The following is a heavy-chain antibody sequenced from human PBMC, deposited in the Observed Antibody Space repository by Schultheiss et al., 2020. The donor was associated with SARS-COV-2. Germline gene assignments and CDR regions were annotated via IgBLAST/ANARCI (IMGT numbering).Heavy chain of an antibody. CDR1: GYTFTSYY. J-gene: IGHJ5*02. V-gene: IGHV1-46*01. CDR3: ASQPTRIAVAGRTQERFDP. CDR2: INPSGGST. D-gene: IGHD6-19*01. Sequence: ASVKVSCKASGYTFTSYYMHWVRQAPGQGLEWMGIINPSGGSTSYAQKFQGRVTLTADESTSTAYMELRSLRSEDTAVYYCASQPTRIAVAGRTQERFDPWGQGTLVTVSS.